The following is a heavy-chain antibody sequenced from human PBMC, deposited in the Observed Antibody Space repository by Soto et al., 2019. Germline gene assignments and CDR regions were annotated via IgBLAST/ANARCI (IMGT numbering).Heavy chain of an antibody. CDR2: MNEDGGTT. CDR1: GFTFSSYW. CDR3: ASDLSGRADV. J-gene: IGHJ6*02. V-gene: IGHV3-74*02. D-gene: IGHD3-10*01. Sequence: EVQLVESGGGLVRPGGSLRLSCAASGFTFSSYWMHWVRQAPGKGLVWVSRMNEDGGTTDYADSVKGRFTIARENAKNTLYLQMNSLRVEDTAVYYCASDLSGRADVWGQGTTVTVSS.